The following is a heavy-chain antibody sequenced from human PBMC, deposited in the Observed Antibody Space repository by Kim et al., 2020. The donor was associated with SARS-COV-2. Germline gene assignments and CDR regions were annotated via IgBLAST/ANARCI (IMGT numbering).Heavy chain of an antibody. J-gene: IGHJ4*02. CDR1: GFTFDDYA. Sequence: GGSLRLSCAASGFTFDDYAMHWVRQAPGKGLEWVSGISWNSGSIGYADSVKGRFTISRDNAKNSLYLQMNSLRAEDTALYYCAKEVYYGSGSYYRYFDYWGQGTLVTVSS. CDR2: ISWNSGSI. D-gene: IGHD3-10*01. V-gene: IGHV3-9*01. CDR3: AKEVYYGSGSYYRYFDY.